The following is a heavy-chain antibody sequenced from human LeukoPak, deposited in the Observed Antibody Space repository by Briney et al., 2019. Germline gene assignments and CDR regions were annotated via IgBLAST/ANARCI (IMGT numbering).Heavy chain of an antibody. J-gene: IGHJ4*02. CDR1: GYTFTSYD. V-gene: IGHV1-8*01. D-gene: IGHD3-22*01. CDR3: ARGSDSSGYLNRGFDY. CDR2: MNPNSGNT. Sequence: ASVKVSCKASGYTFTSYDINWVRQATGQGLEWMGWMNPNSGNTGYAQKFQGRVTMTRNTSISTAYMELSSLRSEDTAVYYCARGSDSSGYLNRGFDYWGQGTLVTVSS.